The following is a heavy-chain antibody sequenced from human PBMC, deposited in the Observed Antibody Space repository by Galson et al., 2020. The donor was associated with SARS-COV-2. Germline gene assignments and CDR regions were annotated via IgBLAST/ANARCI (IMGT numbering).Heavy chain of an antibody. CDR3: ARYSYGDYPGAGYYYYMDV. J-gene: IGHJ6*03. D-gene: IGHD4-17*01. Sequence: SVKVSCKASGGTFSSYAISWVRQAPGQGLEWMGGIIPIFGTANYAQKFQGRVTITADESTSTAYMELSSLRSEDTAVYYCARYSYGDYPGAGYYYYMDVWGKGTTVTVSS. V-gene: IGHV1-69*13. CDR2: IIPIFGTA. CDR1: GGTFSSYA.